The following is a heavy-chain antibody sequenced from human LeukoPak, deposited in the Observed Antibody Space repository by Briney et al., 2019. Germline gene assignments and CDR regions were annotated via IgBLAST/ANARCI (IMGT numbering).Heavy chain of an antibody. D-gene: IGHD2-15*01. Sequence: PGGSLRLSCAASGFTFSNAWMNWVRQAPGKGLEWVPSISSSSSYIYYADSVKGRFTISRDNAKNSLYLQMNSLRAEDTAVYYCARGGRRYYYMDVWGKGTTVTVSS. CDR3: ARGGRRYYYMDV. V-gene: IGHV3-21*01. CDR1: GFTFSNAW. J-gene: IGHJ6*03. CDR2: ISSSSSYI.